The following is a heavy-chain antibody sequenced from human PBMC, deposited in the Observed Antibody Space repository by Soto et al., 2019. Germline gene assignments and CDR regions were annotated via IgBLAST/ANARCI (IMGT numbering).Heavy chain of an antibody. D-gene: IGHD1-1*01. V-gene: IGHV1-3*01. CDR3: ASRKPMEPKSYYYGMDI. CDR1: GYTFTTHA. CDR2: INGGTGQT. J-gene: IGHJ6*04. Sequence: ASVKVSCKASGYTFTTHAMHWVRQAPGQSLEWMGWINGGTGQTKHSQRFQGRVTITRDTSASTAYMELSSLRSEDTAVYYCASRKPMEPKSYYYGMDICGEVTTFPVPS.